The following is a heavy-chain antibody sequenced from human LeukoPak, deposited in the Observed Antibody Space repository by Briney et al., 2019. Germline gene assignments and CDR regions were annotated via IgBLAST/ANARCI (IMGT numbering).Heavy chain of an antibody. V-gene: IGHV4-59*12. Sequence: SETLSLTCTVSGGSIRSYYWSWIRQPPGKGLEWIGEIYYGGSTDYNPSLKTRVTISVDTSKNQFSLKLSSVTAAETAVYYCARDDTGVIRGIRFHYWGQGTLVTVSS. CDR3: ARDDTGVIRGIRFHY. J-gene: IGHJ4*02. CDR2: IYYGGST. D-gene: IGHD3-10*01. CDR1: GGSIRSYY.